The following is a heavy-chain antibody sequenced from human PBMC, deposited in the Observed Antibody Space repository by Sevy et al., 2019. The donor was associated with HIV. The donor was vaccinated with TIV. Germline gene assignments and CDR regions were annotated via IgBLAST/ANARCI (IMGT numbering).Heavy chain of an antibody. CDR3: ARSNYYDSSGYYYPNGMDV. D-gene: IGHD3-22*01. Sequence: ASVKVSCKASGYTFTSYGISWVRQAPGQGLEWMGWISAYNGNTNYAQKLQGRVTMTTDTSTSTAYMELRSLRSDETAVYYCARSNYYDSSGYYYPNGMDVWGQGTTVTVSS. CDR1: GYTFTSYG. CDR2: ISAYNGNT. J-gene: IGHJ6*02. V-gene: IGHV1-18*01.